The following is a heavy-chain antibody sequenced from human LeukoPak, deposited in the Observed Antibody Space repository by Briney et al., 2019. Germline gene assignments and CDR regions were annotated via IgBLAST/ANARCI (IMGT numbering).Heavy chain of an antibody. CDR2: INHSGST. CDR3: ARPGVNYYGSGSYYSGAFDY. V-gene: IGHV4-34*01. J-gene: IGHJ4*02. D-gene: IGHD3-10*01. Sequence: PSETLSLTCAVYGGSFSGYYWSWIRQPPGKGLEWIGEINHSGSTNYNPSLKSRVTISVDTSKNQFSLKLSSVTAADTAVYYCARPGVNYYGSGSYYSGAFDYWGQGTLVTVSS. CDR1: GGSFSGYY.